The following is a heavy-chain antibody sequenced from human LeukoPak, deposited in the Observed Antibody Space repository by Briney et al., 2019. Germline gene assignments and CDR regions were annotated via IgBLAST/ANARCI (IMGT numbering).Heavy chain of an antibody. V-gene: IGHV4-38-2*02. J-gene: IGHJ4*02. CDR3: ARSSGYDY. Sequence: SETLSLTCTVPGYSISSGYYWGWIRQPPGKGLEWIGSIYHSGSTYYNPSLKRRVTISVDTSKNQFSLKLSSVTAADTAVYYCARSSGYDYWGQGTLVTVSS. CDR2: IYHSGST. CDR1: GYSISSGYY. D-gene: IGHD3-22*01.